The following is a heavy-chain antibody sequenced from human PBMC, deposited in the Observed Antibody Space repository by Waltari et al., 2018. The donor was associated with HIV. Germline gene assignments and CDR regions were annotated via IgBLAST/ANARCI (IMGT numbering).Heavy chain of an antibody. CDR3: ARVVLDILTGYYFDY. D-gene: IGHD3-9*01. V-gene: IGHV4-61*01. CDR1: GGSVSSGSSY. CDR2: IYYSGST. Sequence: QVQLQESGPGLVKPSETLSLTCTVSGGSVSSGSSYWSWLRQPPGKGLEWIGYIYYSGSTNYHPSLKSRVTISVDTSKNQFSLKLSSVTAADTAVYYCARVVLDILTGYYFDYWGQGTLVTVSS. J-gene: IGHJ4*02.